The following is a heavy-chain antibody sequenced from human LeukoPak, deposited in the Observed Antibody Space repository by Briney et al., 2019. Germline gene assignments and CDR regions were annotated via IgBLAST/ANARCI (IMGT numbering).Heavy chain of an antibody. CDR2: ISSSGSTI. Sequence: GGSPKLSCAASGFTFSSYEMNWVRQAPGRGLEWVSYISSSGSTIYYADSVKGRFTISRDDAKNSLYLQMNSLRAEDTAVYYCARDGPYDSSGYFDFWGQGTLVTVSS. CDR1: GFTFSSYE. D-gene: IGHD3-22*01. J-gene: IGHJ4*02. V-gene: IGHV3-48*03. CDR3: ARDGPYDSSGYFDF.